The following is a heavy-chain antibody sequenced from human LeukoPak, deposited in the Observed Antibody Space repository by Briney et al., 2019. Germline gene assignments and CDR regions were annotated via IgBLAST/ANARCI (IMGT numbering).Heavy chain of an antibody. Sequence: ASVKVSCKASGYTFTGYYMHWVRQAPGQGLEWMGRINPNSGGTNYAQKFQGRVTMTRDTSISTAYMELSSLRSEDTAVYYCASASGAVEMATISAYYYYYMDVWGKGTTVTVSS. CDR2: INPNSGGT. D-gene: IGHD5-24*01. V-gene: IGHV1-2*06. J-gene: IGHJ6*03. CDR3: ASASGAVEMATISAYYYYYMDV. CDR1: GYTFTGYY.